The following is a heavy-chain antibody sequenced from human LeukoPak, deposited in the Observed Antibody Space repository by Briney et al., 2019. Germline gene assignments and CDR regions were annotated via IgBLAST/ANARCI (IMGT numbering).Heavy chain of an antibody. Sequence: GGSLRLSCATSGFSFSSYAMSWVRQAPGKGLEWVSAMSSSDDGRYYADSVKGRFTISRDNSKNTLYLQMNSLRAEDTAVYYCAKVGEPYGSGSYYVDYWGQGTLVTVSS. J-gene: IGHJ4*02. CDR3: AKVGEPYGSGSYYVDY. CDR1: GFSFSSYA. V-gene: IGHV3-23*01. CDR2: MSSSDDGR. D-gene: IGHD3-10*01.